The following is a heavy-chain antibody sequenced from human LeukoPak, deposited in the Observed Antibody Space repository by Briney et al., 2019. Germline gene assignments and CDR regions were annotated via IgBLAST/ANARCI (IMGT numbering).Heavy chain of an antibody. V-gene: IGHV3-23*01. CDR1: GFSFSSFA. J-gene: IGHJ4*02. D-gene: IGHD3-22*01. CDR2: ISGSGGST. CDR3: AKSRVITYYYFDY. Sequence: QSGGSLRLSCAASGFSFSSFAMNWVRQAPGKGLEWVSAISGSGGSTYYADSVKGRFTISRDNSKNTLYLLMNSLRAEDTAVYYCAKSRVITYYYFDYWGQGTLVTVSS.